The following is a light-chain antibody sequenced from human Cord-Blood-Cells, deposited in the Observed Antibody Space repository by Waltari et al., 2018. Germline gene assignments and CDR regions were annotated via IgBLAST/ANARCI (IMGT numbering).Light chain of an antibody. CDR2: EVS. V-gene: IGLV2-14*01. CDR3: SSYTSSSTSV. CDR1: SSDVGGYNY. J-gene: IGLJ1*01. Sequence: QSALTQPASVSGSPGQSITISCTGTSSDVGGYNYVSWYQQHPGKAPKLMIYEVSNRLSGVSNRFSGSKSGNTASLTISGLQAEDEADYYCSSYTSSSTSVFGTGTKVTVL.